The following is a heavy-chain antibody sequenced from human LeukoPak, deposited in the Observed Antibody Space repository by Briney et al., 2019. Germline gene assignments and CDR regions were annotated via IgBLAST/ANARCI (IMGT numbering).Heavy chain of an antibody. Sequence: PGGSLTLSCPPSGLTVSSNYMSWVRQPPGKGRAWVSFIYGGGSTDYADSVKGRFTISRDNSKNTLYLPMNSLRAEDTAVYYCARESITIFGVVIPGYFDYWGQGTLVTVSS. V-gene: IGHV3-66*02. J-gene: IGHJ4*02. CDR2: IYGGGST. CDR3: ARESITIFGVVIPGYFDY. CDR1: GLTVSSNY. D-gene: IGHD3-3*01.